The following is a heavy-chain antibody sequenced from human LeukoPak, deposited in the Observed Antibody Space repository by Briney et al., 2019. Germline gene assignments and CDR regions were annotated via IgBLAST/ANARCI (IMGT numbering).Heavy chain of an antibody. CDR2: TFHSGNS. J-gene: IGHJ4*02. CDR3: ARVTYVDDMLYQYFDY. V-gene: IGHV4-38-2*01. CDR1: SYSISSGSY. Sequence: SETLSLTCAVSSYSISSGSYWGWIRQSPGKGLEWVGSTFHSGNSYYNPSLKSRLTMSVDTSKNQFSLKLTSVTAADTALYYCARVTYVDDMLYQYFDYWGQGILVTVYS. D-gene: IGHD4-17*01.